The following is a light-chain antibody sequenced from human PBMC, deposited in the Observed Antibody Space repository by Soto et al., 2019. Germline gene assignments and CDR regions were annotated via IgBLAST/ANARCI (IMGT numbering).Light chain of an antibody. Sequence: QSVLTQPPSASGTPGQRVTISCSGSSSNIGSNTVNWYQHLPGTAPKLLIYSNIQRPFGVPDRFSGSKSGTSASLAISGLQSEDEADYYCAAWDDSLKGVVFGGGTKVTVL. CDR3: AAWDDSLKGVV. CDR1: SSNIGSNT. CDR2: SNI. V-gene: IGLV1-44*01. J-gene: IGLJ2*01.